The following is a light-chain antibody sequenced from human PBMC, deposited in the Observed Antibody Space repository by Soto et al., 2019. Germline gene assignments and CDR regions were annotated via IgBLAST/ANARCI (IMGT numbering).Light chain of an antibody. CDR1: SSDVGAYHS. CDR2: DAS. CDR3: SSFTDTGTVM. V-gene: IGLV2-14*03. Sequence: QSALTQPASVSGSPGQSVTIPCTGTSSDVGAYHSVSWYQQHPGKAPKLIIFDASTRPSGVANRFSGSKSGNTAALTISGVQAEDEAGYYCSSFTDTGTVMFGGGTKLTVL. J-gene: IGLJ3*02.